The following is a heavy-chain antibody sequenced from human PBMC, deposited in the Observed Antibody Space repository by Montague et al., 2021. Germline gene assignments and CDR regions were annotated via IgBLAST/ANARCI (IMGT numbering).Heavy chain of an antibody. CDR2: MFYGGAT. D-gene: IGHD3-10*01. J-gene: IGHJ5*02. V-gene: IGHV4-59*08. CDR3: AKRDYFVSGTSYKGFDP. Sequence: SETLSLTCTVSSGSIFHAHWSWVRQPPGKGLEWLGSMFYGGATSNSPSLKSRVTMSIDTSTNQFSLKLSFVTAADTAVYYCAKRDYFVSGTSYKGFDPWGQGILVTVSS. CDR1: SGSIFHAH.